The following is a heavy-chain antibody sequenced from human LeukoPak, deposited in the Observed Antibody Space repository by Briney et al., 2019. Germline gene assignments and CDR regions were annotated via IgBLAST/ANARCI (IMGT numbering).Heavy chain of an antibody. J-gene: IGHJ3*02. CDR2: INTNSGNT. CDR3: ARDFYDSSGDYHDGFDI. Sequence: ASVKVSCKASGYTFSGYHVHWVRQAPGQGLEWMGRINTNSGNTKYAQNFQGRVTMTRDTSINTAYMELSRLRSDGTSIYYCARDFYDSSGDYHDGFDIWGQGTLATVSS. D-gene: IGHD3-22*01. CDR1: GYTFSGYH. V-gene: IGHV1-2*06.